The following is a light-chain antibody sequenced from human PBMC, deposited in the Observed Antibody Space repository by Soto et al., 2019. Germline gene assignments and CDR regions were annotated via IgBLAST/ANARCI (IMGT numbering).Light chain of an antibody. CDR1: QSISTY. CDR3: QESSSTWT. CDR2: GAY. V-gene: IGKV1-39*01. J-gene: IGKJ1*01. Sequence: DIQMTQSPSSLCASVGDGVTITCRASQSISTYLNWYRQKPGKAPELLIYGAYTLHSGVPSRFSGGGYGTHVTLTISGLQPEDFATYCCQESSSTWTFGQGTKVEIK.